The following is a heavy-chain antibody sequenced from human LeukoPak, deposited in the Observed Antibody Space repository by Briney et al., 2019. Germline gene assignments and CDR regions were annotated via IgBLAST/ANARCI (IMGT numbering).Heavy chain of an antibody. CDR3: ARPHPGSDAFDI. D-gene: IGHD1-14*01. CDR1: GYTFTGYY. Sequence: ASVKVSCKASGYTFTGYYMHWVRQAPGRGLEWMGWINPNSGGTNYAQKFQGRVTMTRDTSISTAYMELSRLRSDDTAVYYCARPHPGSDAFDIWGQGTMVTVSS. V-gene: IGHV1-2*02. J-gene: IGHJ3*02. CDR2: INPNSGGT.